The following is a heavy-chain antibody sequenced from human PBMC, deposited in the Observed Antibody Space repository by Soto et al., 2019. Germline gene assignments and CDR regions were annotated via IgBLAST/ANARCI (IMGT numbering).Heavy chain of an antibody. Sequence: QLVESGGGLVQPGGSLRLSCAASGFVFRSYWMAWARQAPGKGLEWVAVIKQDGTETHYVESVRGRFTISRDNAKNSLYLQMNRDGVDDTALYYCTRDWESWFQGTLVTVSS. CDR2: IKQDGTET. CDR1: GFVFRSYW. CDR3: TRDWES. V-gene: IGHV3-7*01. J-gene: IGHJ5*02. D-gene: IGHD1-26*01.